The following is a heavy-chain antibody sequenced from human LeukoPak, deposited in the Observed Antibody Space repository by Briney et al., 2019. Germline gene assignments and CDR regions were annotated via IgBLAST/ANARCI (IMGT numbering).Heavy chain of an antibody. CDR3: AKDQSGSYYNAFDI. D-gene: IGHD1-26*01. CDR2: IRYDGSNK. Sequence: GGSLRLSCAASGFTFSSYGMHWVRQAPGKGLEWVAFIRYDGSNKYYADSVKGRFTISRDNSKNMLYLQMNSLRAEDTAVYYCAKDQSGSYYNAFDIWGQGTMVTVSS. J-gene: IGHJ3*02. V-gene: IGHV3-30*02. CDR1: GFTFSSYG.